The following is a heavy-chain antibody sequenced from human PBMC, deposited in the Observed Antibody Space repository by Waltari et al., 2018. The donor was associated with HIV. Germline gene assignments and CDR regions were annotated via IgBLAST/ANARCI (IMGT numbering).Heavy chain of an antibody. Sequence: QVQLQASGPGLVKPSGTLSLTCAGSGGSISRSHWWSWVRQTPGKGLEWIGEIYHSGNTNYNPSLESRVTISVDKSKNQFSLKLRSVTAADTAVYYCARESMITPYYFDNWGQGTLVTVSS. CDR3: ARESMITPYYFDN. V-gene: IGHV4-4*02. CDR2: IYHSGNT. CDR1: GGSISRSHW. D-gene: IGHD1-20*01. J-gene: IGHJ4*02.